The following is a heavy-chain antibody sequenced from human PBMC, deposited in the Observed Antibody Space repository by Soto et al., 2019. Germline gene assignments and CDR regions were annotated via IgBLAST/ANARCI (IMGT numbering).Heavy chain of an antibody. CDR3: AREARGTTGTNRFCY. V-gene: IGHV3-23*01. J-gene: IGHJ4*02. Sequence: GSLRLSCAASGFIFSSSAMNWVRQAPGKGLDWVSAISDSGRSTYYADSVKGRFTISRDNSKYTLYLQMTRLRAEDTAVYYCAREARGTTGTNRFCYGGQGXLVT. CDR1: GFIFSSSA. CDR2: ISDSGRST. D-gene: IGHD4-17*01.